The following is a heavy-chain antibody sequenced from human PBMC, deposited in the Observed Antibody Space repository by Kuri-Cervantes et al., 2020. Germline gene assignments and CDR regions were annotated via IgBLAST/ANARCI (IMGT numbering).Heavy chain of an antibody. CDR1: GGTFSSYA. CDR3: ARHHWGSPLYNWFDP. J-gene: IGHJ5*02. D-gene: IGHD7-27*01. Sequence: SVKVSCKASGGTFSSYAISWVRQAPGQGLEWMGGIIPIFGTANYAQKFQGRVTITADKSTSTAYMELRSLRSDDTAVYYCARHHWGSPLYNWFDPWGQGTLVTVSS. V-gene: IGHV1-69*06. CDR2: IIPIFGTA.